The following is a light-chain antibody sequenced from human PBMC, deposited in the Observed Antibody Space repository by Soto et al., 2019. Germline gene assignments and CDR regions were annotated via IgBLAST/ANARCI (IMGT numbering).Light chain of an antibody. CDR3: AAWDDSLIGYV. CDR1: SSNIGSNT. V-gene: IGLV1-44*01. Sequence: QSVLTQPPSASGTAGQRVTIPCSGRSSNIGSNTVNWYQQLPGTTPQLLIYSNNQRPSGVPDRFSGSKSGTSASLAISGLQSEDEADYYCAAWDDSLIGYVFGTGTKVTVL. J-gene: IGLJ1*01. CDR2: SNN.